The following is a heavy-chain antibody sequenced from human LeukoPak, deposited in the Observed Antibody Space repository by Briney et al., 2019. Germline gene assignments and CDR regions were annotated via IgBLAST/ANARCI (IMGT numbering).Heavy chain of an antibody. D-gene: IGHD3-10*01. CDR2: INSDGSST. V-gene: IGHV3-74*01. J-gene: IGHJ3*02. Sequence: PGGSLRLSCAASGFTFSSYWMHWVRQAPGKGLVWVSRINSDGSSTSYADSVKGRFTISRDNAKNTLYLQMNSLRAEDTAVYYCARDSNVRPRLATMVRGVIRDDAFDIWGQGTMVTVSS. CDR3: ARDSNVRPRLATMVRGVIRDDAFDI. CDR1: GFTFSSYW.